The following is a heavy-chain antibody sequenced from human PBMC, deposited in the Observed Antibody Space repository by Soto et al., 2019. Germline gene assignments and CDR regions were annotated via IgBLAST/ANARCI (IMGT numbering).Heavy chain of an antibody. V-gene: IGHV4-31*03. Sequence: QVELQEAGPGLVKPSQTLSLTCTVSGGSISSGGYYWSWIRQHPGKGLEWIGYIYYSGSTYYNPSLKSRVTISVDTSKNQFSLKLSSVTAADTAVYYCARVFSDSSSFFDPWGQGTLVTVSS. CDR1: GGSISSGGYY. CDR3: ARVFSDSSSFFDP. CDR2: IYYSGST. D-gene: IGHD6-13*01. J-gene: IGHJ5*02.